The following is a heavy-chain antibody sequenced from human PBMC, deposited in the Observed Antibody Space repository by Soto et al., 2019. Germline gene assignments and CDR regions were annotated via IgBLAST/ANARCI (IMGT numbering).Heavy chain of an antibody. V-gene: IGHV4-34*01. J-gene: IGHJ6*02. CDR2: INHSGST. CDR1: GGSVSGYY. CDR3: ARRGYCTNGVSYYGTDV. Sequence: PSYRLSISCASCGGSVSGYYWTWILKPPGKGLEWIGEINHSGSTSYNPSLKSRVTISVDKSKNQFSLKLSSVTAADTAVYYCARRGYCTNGVSYYGTDVWRQRTTVTVSS. D-gene: IGHD2-8*01.